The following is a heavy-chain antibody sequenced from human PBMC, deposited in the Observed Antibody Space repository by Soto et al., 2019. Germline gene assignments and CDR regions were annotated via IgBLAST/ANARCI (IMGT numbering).Heavy chain of an antibody. V-gene: IGHV5-51*01. Sequence: GESLKISCKGSGYSFTSYWIGWVRQMPGKGLEWMGIIYPGDSDTRYSPSFQGQVTISADKSISTAYLQWSSLKASDTAMYYCARQWNDFWSGYYDAFDIWGQGTMVTVSS. CDR2: IYPGDSDT. J-gene: IGHJ3*02. CDR3: ARQWNDFWSGYYDAFDI. D-gene: IGHD3-3*01. CDR1: GYSFTSYW.